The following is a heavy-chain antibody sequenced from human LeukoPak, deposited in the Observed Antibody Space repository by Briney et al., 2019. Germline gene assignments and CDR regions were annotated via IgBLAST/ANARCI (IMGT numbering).Heavy chain of an antibody. J-gene: IGHJ4*02. D-gene: IGHD2-2*01. CDR2: ITGSGGST. CDR1: GFTFSSYA. V-gene: IGHV3-23*01. Sequence: PGGSLRLSCAASGFTFSSYAMSWVRQAPGKGLEWVSAITGSGGSTYYADSVKGRFTISRDNSKNTLYLQMNSLRAEDTAVYYCAKGPGVVPAAPLGYWGQGTLVTVSS. CDR3: AKGPGVVPAAPLGY.